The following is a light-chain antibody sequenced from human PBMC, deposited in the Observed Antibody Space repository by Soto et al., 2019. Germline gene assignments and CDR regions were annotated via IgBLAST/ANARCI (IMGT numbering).Light chain of an antibody. J-gene: IGKJ1*01. CDR3: QQSYSLCT. Sequence: DTQRNRSPSSLSESEGDRVTITCWASQSVSSYLMWYQHNPGKAPKLLIYAASSLQSGVPSRFSGSGSGTDFTLTIISLQPEDFETYYCQQSYSLCTFGQGTKVDIK. CDR2: AAS. V-gene: IGKV1-39*01. CDR1: QSVSSY.